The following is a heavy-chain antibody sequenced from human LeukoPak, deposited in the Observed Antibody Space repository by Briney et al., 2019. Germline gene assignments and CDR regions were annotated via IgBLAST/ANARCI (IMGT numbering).Heavy chain of an antibody. Sequence: GGSLRLSCAASGFTFSSYAMSWVRQAPGKGLEWVSAISGSGGSTYYADSVKGRFTISRDNSKNTLYLQMNSLRAEDTAVYYCAREAGDSLMGYWYFDLWGRGTLVTVSS. CDR2: ISGSGGST. CDR1: GFTFSSYA. CDR3: AREAGDSLMGYWYFDL. J-gene: IGHJ2*01. D-gene: IGHD3-16*01. V-gene: IGHV3-23*01.